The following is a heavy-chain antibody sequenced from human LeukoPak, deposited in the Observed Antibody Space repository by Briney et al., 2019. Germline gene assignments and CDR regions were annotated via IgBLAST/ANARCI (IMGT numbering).Heavy chain of an antibody. CDR2: ISYDGSNK. D-gene: IGHD6-19*01. J-gene: IGHJ4*02. CDR3: ARARSGWSPFGDY. V-gene: IGHV3-30-3*01. CDR1: GFTFSSYA. Sequence: GGSLRLSCAASGFTFSSYAMHWVRQAPGKGLEWLAVISYDGSNKYYADSVKGRFTISRDNSKNTLYLQMNSLRAEDTAVYYCARARSGWSPFGDYWGQGTLVTVSS.